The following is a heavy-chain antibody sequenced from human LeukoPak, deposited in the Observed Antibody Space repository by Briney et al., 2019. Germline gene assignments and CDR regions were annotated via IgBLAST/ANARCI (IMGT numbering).Heavy chain of an antibody. Sequence: ASVKVSCKASGYTFTSYGISWVRQAPGQGLEWMGWISAYNGNTNYAQKLQGRVTTTTDASTSTAYMELRSLRSDDTAVYYCARGQYQLLVEDYWGQGTLVTVSS. CDR2: ISAYNGNT. J-gene: IGHJ4*02. CDR1: GYTFTSYG. CDR3: ARGQYQLLVEDY. D-gene: IGHD2-2*01. V-gene: IGHV1-18*01.